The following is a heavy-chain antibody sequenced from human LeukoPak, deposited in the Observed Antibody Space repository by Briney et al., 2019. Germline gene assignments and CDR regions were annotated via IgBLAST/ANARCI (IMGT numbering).Heavy chain of an antibody. V-gene: IGHV3-21*01. CDR2: ISSSSSYI. J-gene: IGHJ4*02. CDR1: GFTFSSYS. CDR3: ARRAPSHDFDD. Sequence: GGSLRLSCAASGFTFSSYSMNRVRQAPGKGLEWVSSISSSSSYIYYADSVKGRFTISRDNAKNSLYLQMNSLRVEDTALYYCARRAPSHDFDDWGQGTLVTVSS.